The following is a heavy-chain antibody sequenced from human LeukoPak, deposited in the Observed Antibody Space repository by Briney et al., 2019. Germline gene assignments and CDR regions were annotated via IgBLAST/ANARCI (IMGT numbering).Heavy chain of an antibody. CDR2: VSGKSDYI. V-gene: IGHV3-21*01. CDR3: AGGHTSGYYPIDY. CDR1: GFNFSDYT. Sequence: GGSLRLSCAASGFNFSDYTMTWVRQAPGKGLEWVSSVSGKSDYIYYADSVKGRFTIARDNAKNSIYLQMNSLRSEDTAVYYCAGGHTSGYYPIDYWGQGTLVTVSS. J-gene: IGHJ4*02. D-gene: IGHD3-22*01.